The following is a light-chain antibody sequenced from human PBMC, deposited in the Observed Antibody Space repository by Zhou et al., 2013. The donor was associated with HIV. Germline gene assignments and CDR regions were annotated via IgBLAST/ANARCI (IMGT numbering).Light chain of an antibody. Sequence: DIVMTQSPLSLPVTPGEPASISCRSSQSLLHSNGYNYLDWYLQKPGQSPQLLIYLGSSGSGSGTDFTLKISRVEAEDVGVYYCMQALQTWTFGQGTKVEIK. J-gene: IGKJ1*01. CDR3: MQALQTWT. CDR1: QSLLHSNGYNY. V-gene: IGKV2-28*01. CDR2: LGS.